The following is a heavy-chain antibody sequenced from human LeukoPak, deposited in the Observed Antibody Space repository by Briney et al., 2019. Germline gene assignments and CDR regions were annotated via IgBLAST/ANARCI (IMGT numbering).Heavy chain of an antibody. Sequence: GATVKISRKASGYTFTDYYMHWVQQAPGKGLEWMGRVDPEDGETIYAEKFQGRVTITADTSTDTAYMELSSLRSEDTAVYYCATDWGLGYFDYWGQGTLVTVSS. CDR1: GYTFTDYY. J-gene: IGHJ4*02. CDR3: ATDWGLGYFDY. D-gene: IGHD7-27*01. CDR2: VDPEDGET. V-gene: IGHV1-69-2*01.